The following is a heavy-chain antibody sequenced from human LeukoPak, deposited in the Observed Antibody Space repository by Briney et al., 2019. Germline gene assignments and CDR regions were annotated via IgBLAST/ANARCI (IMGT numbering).Heavy chain of an antibody. CDR2: INHTGST. Sequence: SETLCLTCAVYGVAFSGYYWSWIRQPPGKGLEWIGEINHTGSTTYNRSLKSRVTISVDTSKNQLSLRLRSVTAADTAVYYCAKPRTRLVWFDPWGQGTLVTVSS. V-gene: IGHV4-34*01. CDR3: AKPRTRLVWFDP. CDR1: GVAFSGYY. J-gene: IGHJ5*02. D-gene: IGHD6-19*01.